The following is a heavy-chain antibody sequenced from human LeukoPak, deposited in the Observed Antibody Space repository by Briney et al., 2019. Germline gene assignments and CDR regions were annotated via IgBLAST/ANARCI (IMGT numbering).Heavy chain of an antibody. CDR2: IYYSGST. CDR3: ATHSFSYHYLAGAGYYYYGMDV. CDR1: GGSISSYY. J-gene: IGHJ6*02. Sequence: PSETLSLTCTVSGGSISSYYWSWIRQPPWKGLEWIGYIYYSGSTTYNPSLKSRVTISVDTSKSQFSLKLSSVTAADTAVYYCATHSFSYHYLAGAGYYYYGMDVWGQGTTVTVSS. D-gene: IGHD6-19*01. V-gene: IGHV4-59*08.